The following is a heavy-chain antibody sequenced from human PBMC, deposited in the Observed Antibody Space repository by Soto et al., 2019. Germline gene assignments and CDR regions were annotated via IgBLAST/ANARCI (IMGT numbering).Heavy chain of an antibody. V-gene: IGHV4-59*01. J-gene: IGHJ4*02. CDR3: ARESYYGSGATVVAY. CDR1: GGSISGYY. D-gene: IGHD3-10*01. CDR2: IYYSGTT. Sequence: PSETLSLTCTVSGGSISGYYWSWIRQPPGKGPEWIGYIYYSGTTSYNPSLNSRVTMSVDTSKNQFSLKVNSVTAADTAVYYCARESYYGSGATVVAYWGQGTLVT.